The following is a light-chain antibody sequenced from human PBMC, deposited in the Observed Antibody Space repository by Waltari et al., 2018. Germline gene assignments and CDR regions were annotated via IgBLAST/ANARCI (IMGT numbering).Light chain of an antibody. CDR3: QQYGSSPFT. CDR1: QSVSSSY. Sequence: EIVLTQSPGTLSLSPGERATLSCRASQSVSSSYLAWYQQKPGQAPRLLIYGASSMAAGIPDRFSGSGSGPDFTLTISRLEPEDFAVYYCQQYGSSPFTFGPGTKVDIK. V-gene: IGKV3-20*01. J-gene: IGKJ3*01. CDR2: GAS.